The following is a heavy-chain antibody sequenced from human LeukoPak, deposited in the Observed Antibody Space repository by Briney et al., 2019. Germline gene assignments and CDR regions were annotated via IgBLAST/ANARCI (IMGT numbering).Heavy chain of an antibody. CDR3: ACRTGYRGD. CDR1: GFTFSSYS. Sequence: KPGGSLRPSCAASGFTFSSYSMNSVRPAPGKGLEWVSSITGSSSYIYSADSVKGRFTISRDNATDSLYLEMNSLRAEDTAVYYCACRTGYRGDWGQGTLVTVSS. D-gene: IGHD5-24*01. CDR2: ITGSSSYI. V-gene: IGHV3-21*01. J-gene: IGHJ4*02.